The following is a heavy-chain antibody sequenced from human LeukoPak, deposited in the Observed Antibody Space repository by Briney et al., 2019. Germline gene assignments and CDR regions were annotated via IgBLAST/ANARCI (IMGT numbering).Heavy chain of an antibody. CDR3: ARDPHVVEADGQVDY. CDR2: ISAYNGNT. Sequence: ASVKVSCKASGYTCTRHGFSWLRQAPGQWPELMGGISAYNGNTNYAQKFQGRVTMTTDTSTSTGYMELRSLRSDDTAVYYCARDPHVVEADGQVDYWGQGTLVTVSS. D-gene: IGHD2-15*01. V-gene: IGHV1-18*01. CDR1: GYTCTRHG. J-gene: IGHJ4*02.